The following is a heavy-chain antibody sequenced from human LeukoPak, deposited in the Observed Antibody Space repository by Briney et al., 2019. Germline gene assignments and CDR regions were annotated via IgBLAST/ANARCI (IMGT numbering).Heavy chain of an antibody. CDR2: ISGSGGST. J-gene: IGHJ2*01. D-gene: IGHD2-21*02. CDR1: GFTFSSYA. CDR3: ARGPCGDDCFSYWYFDL. V-gene: IGHV3-23*01. Sequence: GGSLRLSCAASGFTFSSYAMSWVRQAPGKGLEWVSAISGSGGSTYYADSVKGRFTISRDNYKNTLYLQMDGLRVEDTAVYYCARGPCGDDCFSYWYFDLWGRGTLVTVSS.